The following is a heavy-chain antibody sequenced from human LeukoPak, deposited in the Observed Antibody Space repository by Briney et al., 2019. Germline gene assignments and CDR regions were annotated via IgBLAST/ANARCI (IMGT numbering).Heavy chain of an antibody. CDR2: INSDGSST. CDR3: ARGDRRGGISYFDY. Sequence: PGGSLRLSCAASGFTFSSYWMHWVRQAPGKGLVWVSRINSDGSSTSYADSVKGRFTISRGNAKNTLYLQMNSLRAEDTAVYYCARGDRRGGISYFDYWGQGTLVTVSS. D-gene: IGHD4-23*01. CDR1: GFTFSSYW. J-gene: IGHJ4*02. V-gene: IGHV3-74*01.